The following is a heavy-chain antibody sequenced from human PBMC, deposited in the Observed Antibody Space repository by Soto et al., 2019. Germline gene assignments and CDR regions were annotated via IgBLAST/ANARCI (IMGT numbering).Heavy chain of an antibody. CDR2: IYYSGGT. V-gene: IGHV4-61*08. CDR1: GAALSSGDYF. CDR3: TREQSDDNYFDP. Sequence: RSLTYTVSGAALSSGDYFYTWVRQPPGKGLEWLGYIYYSGGTNYNPSLKSRVTISLDKSKSQFSLRLISVTAADTAVYYCTREQSDDNYFDPWGQGTLVTVSS. D-gene: IGHD6-19*01. J-gene: IGHJ5*02.